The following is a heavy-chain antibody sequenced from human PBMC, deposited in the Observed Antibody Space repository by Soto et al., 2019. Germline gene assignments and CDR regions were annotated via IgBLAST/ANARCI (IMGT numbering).Heavy chain of an antibody. CDR1: GFTVSSNY. CDR3: ARAYCGGGCCYHDY. J-gene: IGHJ4*02. D-gene: IGHD2-15*01. V-gene: IGHV3-53*01. Sequence: EVQLVESGGGLIQPGGSLRLSCAASGFTVSSNYMSWDRQAPGKGLGWVSVIYSGGSAYYADSVKGRFTISRDNSKNTLYLQMNSLGAEDTVVYYCARAYCGGGCCYHDYWGQGTLVTVSS. CDR2: IYSGGSA.